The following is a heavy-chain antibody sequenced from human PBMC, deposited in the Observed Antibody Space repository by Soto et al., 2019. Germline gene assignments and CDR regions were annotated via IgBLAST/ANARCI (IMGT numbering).Heavy chain of an antibody. J-gene: IGHJ5*02. V-gene: IGHV4-30-4*01. CDR3: ARVPDR. CDR2: IYYSGSA. D-gene: IGHD2-2*01. CDR1: WGNIVDVDYC. Sequence: VSWGNIVDVDYCWSWIRQPPGKGLEWIGYIYYSGSAYYNPSLKSRVTISVDRSKNQFSLKLSSVTAADTAVYYCARVPDRWGQGTLVIV.